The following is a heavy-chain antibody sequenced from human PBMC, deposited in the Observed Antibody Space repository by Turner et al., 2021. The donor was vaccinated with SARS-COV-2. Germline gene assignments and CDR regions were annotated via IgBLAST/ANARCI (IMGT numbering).Heavy chain of an antibody. CDR3: AKDIGSGYGDYFDY. CDR1: GFTFSHYT. CDR2: ISSSSSYI. D-gene: IGHD4-17*01. J-gene: IGHJ4*02. Sequence: EVQLVESGGGLVKPGGSLRLSCAASGFTFSHYTMNWVRQAPGKGLEWVSSISSSSSYIYYADSVKGRFTISRDNAKNSLYLQMNSLRAEDTAVYYCAKDIGSGYGDYFDYWGQGTLVTVSS. V-gene: IGHV3-21*01.